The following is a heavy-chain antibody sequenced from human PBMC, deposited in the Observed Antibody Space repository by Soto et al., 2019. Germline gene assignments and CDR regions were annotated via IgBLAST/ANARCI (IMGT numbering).Heavy chain of an antibody. CDR1: GFTFSSYA. D-gene: IGHD2-2*01. J-gene: IGHJ3*02. CDR3: AKGVVVVPAAPDAFDI. Sequence: GGSLRLSCAASGFTFSSYAMSWVRQAPGKGLEWVSAISGSGGSTYYADSVKGRFTISRDNSKNTLYLQMNSLRAEDTAVYYCAKGVVVVPAAPDAFDIWGQGTMVTVSS. V-gene: IGHV3-23*01. CDR2: ISGSGGST.